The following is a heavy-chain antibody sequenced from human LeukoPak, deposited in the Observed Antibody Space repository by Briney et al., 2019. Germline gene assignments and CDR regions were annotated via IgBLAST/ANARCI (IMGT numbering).Heavy chain of an antibody. Sequence: PSETLSLTCTVSGGSISNYYWSWIRQPPGKGLEWIGYLYYSGSANYNPSLKSRVTISLDTSKNQVSLKLSSVTAADTAVYYCARIRNYGSGTYIPFVDYWGQGTLVTVSS. J-gene: IGHJ4*02. CDR3: ARIRNYGSGTYIPFVDY. D-gene: IGHD3-10*01. CDR1: GGSISNYY. CDR2: LYYSGSA. V-gene: IGHV4-59*01.